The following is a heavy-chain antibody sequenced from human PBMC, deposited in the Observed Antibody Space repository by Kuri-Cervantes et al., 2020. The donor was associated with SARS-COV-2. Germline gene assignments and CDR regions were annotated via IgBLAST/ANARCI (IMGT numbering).Heavy chain of an antibody. CDR3: AKVAIWSGYYDYYYYMDV. Sequence: GESLKISCAASGFTFSSYGMHWVRQAPGKGLEWVAVIWYGGSNKYYADSVKGRFTISRDNSKNTLYLQMNSLRAKDTAVYYCAKVAIWSGYYDYYYYMDVWGKGTTVTVSS. J-gene: IGHJ6*03. V-gene: IGHV3-30*02. CDR2: IWYGGSNK. D-gene: IGHD3-3*01. CDR1: GFTFSSYG.